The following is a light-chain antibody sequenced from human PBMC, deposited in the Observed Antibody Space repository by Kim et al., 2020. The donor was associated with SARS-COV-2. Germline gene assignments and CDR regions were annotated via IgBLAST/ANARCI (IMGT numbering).Light chain of an antibody. V-gene: IGKV1-5*01. CDR1: QSMSSW. CDR3: QQYSSFSPWT. CDR2: DAS. Sequence: SVGDRVTITCRASQSMSSWLAWYQQKPGKAPKLLIYDASSLASGVPSRFSGSAAGTEFTLTISGLQPDDFAMYYCQQYSSFSPWTFGQGTKVEIK. J-gene: IGKJ1*01.